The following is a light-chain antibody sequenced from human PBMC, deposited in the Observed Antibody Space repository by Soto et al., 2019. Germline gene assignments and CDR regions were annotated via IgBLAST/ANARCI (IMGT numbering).Light chain of an antibody. CDR1: SSDIGRNY. CDR2: ENN. CDR3: GTWDSSLTTYV. J-gene: IGLJ1*01. V-gene: IGLV1-51*02. Sequence: QCVLTKPASVYAAALQKVTISCSGSSSDIGRNYVSWYQHLPGTAPKLLIYENNKRPSGIPDRLSGSKSGSSATLGITGLQTGDEADYYCGTWDSSLTTYVFGPGTKVTVL.